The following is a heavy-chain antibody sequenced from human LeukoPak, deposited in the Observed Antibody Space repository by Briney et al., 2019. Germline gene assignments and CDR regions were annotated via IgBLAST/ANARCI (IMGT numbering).Heavy chain of an antibody. D-gene: IGHD5-18*01. CDR2: INHSGST. J-gene: IGHJ3*02. CDR3: ARGVDTAMVSAFDI. CDR1: GGSFSGFH. V-gene: IGHV4-34*01. Sequence: SETLSLTCAVYGGSFSGFHWTWIRQPPGKGLEWIGEINHSGSTNYNPSLRSRVTISVDTSKNQFSLKLFSVTAADTAVYYCARGVDTAMVSAFDIWGQGTMVTVSS.